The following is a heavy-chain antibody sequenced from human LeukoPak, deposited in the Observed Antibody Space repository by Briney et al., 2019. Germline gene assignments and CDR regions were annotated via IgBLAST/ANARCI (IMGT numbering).Heavy chain of an antibody. CDR1: GYSFTSYW. J-gene: IGHJ4*02. CDR2: IYPGDSDT. V-gene: IGHV5-51*01. CDR3: ARHWRKVWFGELLKGFVFDY. Sequence: GESLKISCKGSGYSFTSYWIGWVRQMPGKGLEWMGIIYPGDSDTRYSPSFQGQVTISADKSISTAYLQWSSLKASDTAMYYCARHWRKVWFGELLKGFVFDYWGQGTLVTVSS. D-gene: IGHD3-10*01.